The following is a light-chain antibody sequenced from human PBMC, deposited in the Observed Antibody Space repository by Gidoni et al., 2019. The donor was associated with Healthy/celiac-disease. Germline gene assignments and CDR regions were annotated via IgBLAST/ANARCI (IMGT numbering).Light chain of an antibody. CDR2: DAS. CDR1: QSVSSY. J-gene: IGKJ4*01. Sequence: EIVLTQSPATLSLSPGERATLSCRASQSVSSYLAWYQQKPGQAPRILIYDASNRATGIPARFSGSGSGTDFTLTISSLEPEDFAVYYCQQRSNWLFTFGGGTKVEIK. CDR3: QQRSNWLFT. V-gene: IGKV3-11*01.